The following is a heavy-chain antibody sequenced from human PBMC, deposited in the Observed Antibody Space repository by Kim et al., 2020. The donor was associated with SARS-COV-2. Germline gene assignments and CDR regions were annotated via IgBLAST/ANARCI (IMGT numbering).Heavy chain of an antibody. CDR3: ARAILTGYYKLDY. J-gene: IGHJ4*02. Sequence: NPSLKSRVTISVDTSKNQCSLKLSSVTAADTAVYYCARAILTGYYKLDYWGQGTLVTVSS. D-gene: IGHD3-9*01. V-gene: IGHV4-34*01.